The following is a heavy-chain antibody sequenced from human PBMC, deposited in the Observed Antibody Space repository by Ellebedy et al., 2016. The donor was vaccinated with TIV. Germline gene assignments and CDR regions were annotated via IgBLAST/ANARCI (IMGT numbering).Heavy chain of an antibody. J-gene: IGHJ4*02. CDR3: ARAYGGYNPLDY. CDR1: GFTSSSYW. CDR2: INTDGRST. V-gene: IGHV3-74*01. D-gene: IGHD5-12*01. Sequence: PGGSLRLSCAVSGFTSSSYWMHWVSQAPGQGRVWVSRINTDGRSTTYADSVKGRFTISRDNAKNTLYLQMNSLRSEDTAVYYCARAYGGYNPLDYWGQGTLVTVSS.